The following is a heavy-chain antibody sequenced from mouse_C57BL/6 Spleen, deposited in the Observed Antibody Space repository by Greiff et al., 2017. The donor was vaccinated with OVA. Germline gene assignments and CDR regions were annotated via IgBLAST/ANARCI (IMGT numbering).Heavy chain of an antibody. CDR3: ARSSVY. D-gene: IGHD3-1*01. Sequence: VQLQQSGPELVKPGASVKISCKASGYTFTDYYMNWVKQSHGKSLEWIGDIHPNNGGTSYNQKFKGKATLTVDKSSSTAYMELRSLTSEDSAGYYCARSSVYWGQGTLVTVSA. CDR1: GYTFTDYY. CDR2: IHPNNGGT. V-gene: IGHV1-26*01. J-gene: IGHJ3*01.